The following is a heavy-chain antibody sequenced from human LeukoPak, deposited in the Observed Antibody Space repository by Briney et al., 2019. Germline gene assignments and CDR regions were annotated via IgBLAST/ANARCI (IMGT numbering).Heavy chain of an antibody. V-gene: IGHV1-69*17. CDR2: IIPIFGIA. Sequence: SVKVSCKASGGTFSSYAISWVRQAPGQGLEWMGRIIPIFGIANYAQKFQGRVTITADKSTSTAYMELSSLRSEDTAVYYCARDLGLGYSSGWYYFDYWGQGTRVTVPS. J-gene: IGHJ4*02. D-gene: IGHD6-19*01. CDR3: ARDLGLGYSSGWYYFDY. CDR1: GGTFSSYA.